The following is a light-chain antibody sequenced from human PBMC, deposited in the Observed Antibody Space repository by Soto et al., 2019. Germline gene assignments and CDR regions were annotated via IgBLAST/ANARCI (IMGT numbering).Light chain of an antibody. CDR1: QSVLYSSNNKNY. J-gene: IGKJ3*01. V-gene: IGKV4-1*01. Sequence: DIVMTQSPDSLAVSLGERATINCKSSQSVLYSSNNKNYLAWYQQKPGQPPKLLIYWASTRESGVPDRFSGSGSGTDFTLTISSLQAEDVAVYYGQQYYSTLFTVGPGTKVDIK. CDR2: WAS. CDR3: QQYYSTLFT.